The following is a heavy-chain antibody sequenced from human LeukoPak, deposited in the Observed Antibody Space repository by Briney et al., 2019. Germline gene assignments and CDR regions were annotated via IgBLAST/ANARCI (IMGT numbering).Heavy chain of an antibody. D-gene: IGHD2-21*02. CDR1: GGSISNNY. CDR3: ARGLYCGGDCYPDAFDI. V-gene: IGHV4-59*01. Sequence: SETLSLTCTVSGGSISNNYWSWSRQPPGKGLEWVAYVSYSGSTNYNPSLKSRVTMSVDTSKNQFSLKLGSVTAADTAVYYCARGLYCGGDCYPDAFDIWGQGTMVTVSS. J-gene: IGHJ3*02. CDR2: VSYSGST.